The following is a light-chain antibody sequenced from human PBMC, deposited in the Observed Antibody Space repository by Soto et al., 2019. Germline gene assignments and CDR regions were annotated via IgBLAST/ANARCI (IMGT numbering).Light chain of an antibody. CDR3: QSYDNSLRVYVV. Sequence: QSVLTQPPSVSGAPGQRVTISCTGTSSNIGAGYDVLWYRQLPGTAPKLLIYGDINRPSGVSDRFSGSKSGTSASLAITGLQAEDEAYYYCQSYDNSLRVYVVFVGGTKVTVL. CDR1: SSNIGAGYD. CDR2: GDI. J-gene: IGLJ2*01. V-gene: IGLV1-40*01.